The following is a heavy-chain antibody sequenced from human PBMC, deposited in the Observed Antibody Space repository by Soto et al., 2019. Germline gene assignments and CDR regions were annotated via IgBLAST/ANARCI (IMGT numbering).Heavy chain of an antibody. D-gene: IGHD3-3*01. CDR2: IYWDDDK. CDR1: GFSLATSGVG. J-gene: IGHJ4*02. V-gene: IGHV2-5*02. Sequence: QITLKESGPTLVKPTQTLTVTCTFSGFSLATSGVGVGWVRQPPGKALEWLALIYWDDDKRYSPSLKSRVTITKDNSKNQVVLTMTNVDPVDTGTYYCAPTMPPRIFNYWGQGTVVTVSS. CDR3: APTMPPRIFNY.